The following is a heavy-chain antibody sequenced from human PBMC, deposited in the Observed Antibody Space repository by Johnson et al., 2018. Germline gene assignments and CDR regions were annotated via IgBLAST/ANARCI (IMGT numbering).Heavy chain of an antibody. CDR1: GGSISGYY. CDR2: IYHSGST. V-gene: IGHV4-59*01. CDR3: ARYVSSSGYVHH. Sequence: STTCTVSGGSISGYYWSWIRQPPGKRLEWLGYIYHSGSTKYNPSLNSRVTMSVDASNNQCSLQLNSVTAADTAVDYCARYVSSSGYVHHWGQGTLVTVSS. J-gene: IGHJ1*01. D-gene: IGHD3-22*01.